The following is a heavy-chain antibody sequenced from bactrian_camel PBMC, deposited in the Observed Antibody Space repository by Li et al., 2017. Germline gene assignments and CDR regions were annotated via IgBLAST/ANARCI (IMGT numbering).Heavy chain of an antibody. CDR2: IYSDGTNA. J-gene: IGHJ4*01. CDR1: GFYFNTRH. Sequence: HVQLVESGGGLVQPGGSLRLSCQASGFYFNTRHMSWLRQAPGKGLEWVSSIYSDGTNAYYSDFVKGRFTISRDGAQNTVYLQMNSLKPEDTAMYYCAANFGPYCSGPYLARRANFLGQGTQVTVS. D-gene: IGHD2*01. V-gene: IGHV3-2*01.